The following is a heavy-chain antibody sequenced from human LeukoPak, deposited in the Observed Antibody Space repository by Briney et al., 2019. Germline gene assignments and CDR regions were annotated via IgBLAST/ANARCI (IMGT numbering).Heavy chain of an antibody. D-gene: IGHD6-19*01. V-gene: IGHV4-4*07. CDR3: ARDIAVAALDAFDL. CDR1: GGSISSYY. CDR2: IYTSGST. J-gene: IGHJ3*01. Sequence: ETLSLTCTVSGGSISSYYWSWLRQPAGKGLEWIGRIYTSGSTNYNPSLTSRVTMSVDTSKNQFSLKLSSVTAADTAVYYCARDIAVAALDAFDLWGQGTMVTVSS.